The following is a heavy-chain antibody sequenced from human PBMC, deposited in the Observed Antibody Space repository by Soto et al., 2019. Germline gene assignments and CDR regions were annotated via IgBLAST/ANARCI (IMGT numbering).Heavy chain of an antibody. Sequence: EVQLVESGGGLVEPGGSLRLSCAASGFTFTRYSMNWVRQAPGKGLEWVSSISSTTNYIYYGDSMKGRFTISRDNAKNSLYLEMNRLRAEDTAVYYCARESEDLTSNFDYWGQGTLVTVSS. J-gene: IGHJ4*02. V-gene: IGHV3-21*06. CDR3: ARESEDLTSNFDY. CDR2: ISSTTNYI. CDR1: GFTFTRYS.